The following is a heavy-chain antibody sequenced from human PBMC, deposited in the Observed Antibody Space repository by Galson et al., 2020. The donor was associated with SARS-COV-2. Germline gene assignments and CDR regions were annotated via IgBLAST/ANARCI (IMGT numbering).Heavy chain of an antibody. CDR1: GYTFTAYY. V-gene: IGHV1-2*02. CDR2: INPNTGDT. D-gene: IGHD3-3*02. Sequence: ASVKVSCKASGYTFTAYYIHWVRQAPGQGLEWMGCINPNTGDTNYAQKFQGRVTMTRDTSITTAYMEINGLTSDDTAVYFCARHFGQIGPTKYFYCYGVDVWGQGTTVTVSS. CDR3: ARHFGQIGPTKYFYCYGVDV. J-gene: IGHJ6*02.